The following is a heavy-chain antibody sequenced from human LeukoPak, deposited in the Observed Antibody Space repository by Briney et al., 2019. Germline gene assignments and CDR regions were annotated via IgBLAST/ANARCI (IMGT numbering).Heavy chain of an antibody. CDR3: ARYYLSSGWYVASYDY. J-gene: IGHJ4*02. V-gene: IGHV3-30*04. Sequence: PGGSLRLSCAASGFLFSSYAMDWVRQSPGKGLEWVAVISRDGSDTYYADSVKGRFTISRDNSKNTVYLEISNLRVEDTAVYFCARYYLSSGWYVASYDYWGRGTLVIVSS. D-gene: IGHD6-19*01. CDR1: GFLFSSYA. CDR2: ISRDGSDT.